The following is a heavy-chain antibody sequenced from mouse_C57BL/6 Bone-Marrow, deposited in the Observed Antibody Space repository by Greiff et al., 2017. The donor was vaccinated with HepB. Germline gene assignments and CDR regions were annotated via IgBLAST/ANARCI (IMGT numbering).Heavy chain of an antibody. V-gene: IGHV1-72*01. CDR3: ARSDSNHWYFDV. Sequence: VQLQQPGAELVKPGASVTLSCKASGYTFTSYWMHWVKQRPGRGLEWIGRIDPNSGGTKYNEKFKSKATLTVDKPSSTAYMQLSSLTSEDSAVSCCARSDSNHWYFDVWGTGTTVTVSS. CDR2: IDPNSGGT. CDR1: GYTFTSYW. J-gene: IGHJ1*03. D-gene: IGHD2-5*01.